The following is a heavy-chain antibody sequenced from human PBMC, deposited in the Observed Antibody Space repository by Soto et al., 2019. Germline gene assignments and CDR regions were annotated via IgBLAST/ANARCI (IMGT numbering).Heavy chain of an antibody. J-gene: IGHJ4*02. D-gene: IGHD3-3*01. CDR2: IYYSGST. CDR3: ARGVGIFGVPPLD. CDR1: GGSISSYY. V-gene: IGHV4-59*08. Sequence: QVQLQESGPGLVKPSETLSLTCTVSGGSISSYYWSWIRQPPGKGLEWIGYIYYSGSTNYNPSLKSRVTISVDTSKNQVSRKLSSVTAADTAVYYCARGVGIFGVPPLDWGQGTLVTVSS.